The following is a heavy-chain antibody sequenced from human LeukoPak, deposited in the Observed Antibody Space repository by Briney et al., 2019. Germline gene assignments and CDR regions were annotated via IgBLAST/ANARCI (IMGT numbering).Heavy chain of an antibody. CDR2: INAYNGNT. D-gene: IGHD3-3*01. CDR1: GYTFTSYG. J-gene: IGHJ6*03. Sequence: ASVKISCKASGYTFTSYGISWVRQAPGQGLEWMGWINAYNGNTNYAQKLQGRVTMTTDTSTSTAYMELRSLRSDDTAVYYCARGITIFGVVIPNYYYYYMDVWGKGTTVTVSS. CDR3: ARGITIFGVVIPNYYYYYMDV. V-gene: IGHV1-18*01.